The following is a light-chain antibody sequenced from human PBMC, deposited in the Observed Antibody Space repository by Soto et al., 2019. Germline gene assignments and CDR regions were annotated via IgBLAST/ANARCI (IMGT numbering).Light chain of an antibody. Sequence: QAVVTQPPSVSGAPGQRVTISCSGSSSNIGAGYDVHWYQQLPGTAPKLLIYGNSNRPSGVPDRFSGSKSGTSASLAITGLQAEDEADYYGQSYDSSLVVVGGGTKLTVL. J-gene: IGLJ2*01. CDR2: GNS. CDR3: QSYDSSLVV. V-gene: IGLV1-40*01. CDR1: SSNIGAGYD.